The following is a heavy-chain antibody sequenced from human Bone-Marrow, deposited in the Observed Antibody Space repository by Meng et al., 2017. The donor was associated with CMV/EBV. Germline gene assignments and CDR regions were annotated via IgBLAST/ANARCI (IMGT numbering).Heavy chain of an antibody. D-gene: IGHD4-23*01. J-gene: IGHJ3*02. Sequence: GGSLRLSCAASGFTFSSYSMNWVRQAPGKGLEWVSYISSSSSTIYYADSVKGRFTISRDNANNSLYLQMNSLRAEDTAVYYCARPYGGNSQGAFDICGQGTMVTVSS. CDR1: GFTFSSYS. V-gene: IGHV3-48*04. CDR2: ISSSSSTI. CDR3: ARPYGGNSQGAFDI.